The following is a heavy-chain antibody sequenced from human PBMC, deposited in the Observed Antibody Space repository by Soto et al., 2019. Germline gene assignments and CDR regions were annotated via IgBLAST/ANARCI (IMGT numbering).Heavy chain of an antibody. J-gene: IGHJ6*02. Sequence: GGSLRLSCVGSGFTFSTYSINWVRQAPGKGLEWVSSISSRSDIYYADSVKGRFTISRDNAKNSVSLQMNSLRAKDTAVYYCAREYTAWPLAYGLDVWGQGTTVTVSS. CDR2: ISSRSDI. D-gene: IGHD2-2*02. V-gene: IGHV3-21*01. CDR3: AREYTAWPLAYGLDV. CDR1: GFTFSTYS.